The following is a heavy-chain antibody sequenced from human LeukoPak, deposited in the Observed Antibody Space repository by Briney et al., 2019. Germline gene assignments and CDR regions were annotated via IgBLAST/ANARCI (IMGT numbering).Heavy chain of an antibody. V-gene: IGHV3-48*04. CDR2: ISSDSNTI. J-gene: IGHJ4*02. CDR1: GFTFSTYS. D-gene: IGHD2-15*01. CDR3: AREGRLRPSHIDY. Sequence: GGSLRLSCVASGFTFSTYSINWVRQAPGQGLDWVSYISSDSNTIYYADSVKGRFTISRDNAQNLLYLQMNSLRAEDTAVYYCAREGRLRPSHIDYWGQGTLVTVSS.